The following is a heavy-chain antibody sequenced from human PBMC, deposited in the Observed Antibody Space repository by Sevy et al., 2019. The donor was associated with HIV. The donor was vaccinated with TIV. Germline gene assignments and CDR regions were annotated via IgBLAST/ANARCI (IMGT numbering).Heavy chain of an antibody. CDR3: GRDLPLFGELISGLDP. J-gene: IGHJ5*02. D-gene: IGHD3-10*02. CDR2: INPNSGGT. CDR1: GYTFTGYY. Sequence: ASVQVSCKASGYTFTGYYMHWVRQAPGQGLEWMGWINPNSGGTNYAQKFQGRVTMTRDTSISTAYMELSRLRSDDTAVVYCGRDLPLFGELISGLDPWGQGTLVTVSS. V-gene: IGHV1-2*02.